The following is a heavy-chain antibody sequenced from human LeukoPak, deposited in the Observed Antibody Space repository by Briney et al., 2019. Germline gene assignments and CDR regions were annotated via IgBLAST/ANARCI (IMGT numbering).Heavy chain of an antibody. Sequence: GGSLRLSCADSRFTFSSYTMNWVRQAPGKGLEWVSGISANAVSTYYADSVKGRFTISRDNSKNTLYLHMDRLGTEDTAVYYCASMPSTEVYYFYYMDVWGKGTTVTVSS. CDR1: RFTFSSYT. CDR2: ISANAVST. CDR3: ASMPSTEVYYFYYMDV. V-gene: IGHV3-23*01. J-gene: IGHJ6*03. D-gene: IGHD2-2*01.